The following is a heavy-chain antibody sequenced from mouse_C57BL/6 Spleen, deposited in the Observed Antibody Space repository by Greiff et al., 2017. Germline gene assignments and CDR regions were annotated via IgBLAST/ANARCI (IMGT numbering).Heavy chain of an antibody. CDR3: TRWDGYYRYYAMDY. J-gene: IGHJ4*01. CDR1: GYTFTDYE. Sequence: QVQLQQSGAELVRPGASVTLSCKASGYTFTDYEMHWVKQTPVHGLEWIGAIDPETGGTAYNQKFKGKAILTADKSSSTAYMELRSLTSEDSAVYYCTRWDGYYRYYAMDYWGQGTSVTVSS. D-gene: IGHD2-3*01. V-gene: IGHV1-15*01. CDR2: IDPETGGT.